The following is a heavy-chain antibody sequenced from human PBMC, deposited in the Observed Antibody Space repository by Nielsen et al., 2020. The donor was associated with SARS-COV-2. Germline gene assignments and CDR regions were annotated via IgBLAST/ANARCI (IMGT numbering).Heavy chain of an antibody. J-gene: IGHJ4*02. Sequence: ASVKVSCKVSGYTLTELSMHWVRQAPGKGLEWMGGFDPEDGETIYAQKFQGRVTMTEDTSTDTAYMELSSLRSEDTAVYYCATSPSVLAGHLFDYRGQGTLVTVSS. CDR2: FDPEDGET. V-gene: IGHV1-24*01. CDR1: GYTLTELS. CDR3: ATSPSVLAGHLFDY. D-gene: IGHD6-19*01.